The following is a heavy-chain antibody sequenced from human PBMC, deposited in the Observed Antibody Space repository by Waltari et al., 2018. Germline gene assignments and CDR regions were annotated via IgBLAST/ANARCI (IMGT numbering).Heavy chain of an antibody. V-gene: IGHV1-8*03. CDR1: GYTFTSYD. J-gene: IGHJ3*02. CDR3: ARDGSYYYGGLKGAFDI. D-gene: IGHD3-10*01. CDR2: RNPNSCNT. Sequence: QVQLVQSGAEVKKPGASVKVSCKASGYTFTSYDINWVRQATGQGLEWMGWRNPNSCNTSYAQKFHGRVTITRNTSISTAYMELSSLRSEDTAVYYCARDGSYYYGGLKGAFDIWGQGTMVTVSS.